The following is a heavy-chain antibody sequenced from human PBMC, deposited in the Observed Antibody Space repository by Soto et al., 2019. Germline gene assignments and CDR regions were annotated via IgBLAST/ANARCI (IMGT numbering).Heavy chain of an antibody. CDR1: GGTFSSYA. Sequence: QVQLVQSGAEVKKPGSSVKVSCKASGGTFSSYAISWVRQAPGQGLEWMGGIIPIFGTANYAQKFQGRVTIPADESTSTAYMELSSLRSEDTAVYYCARYYYVSVSYYNFAFDIWDQGTMVTVSS. CDR2: IIPIFGTA. CDR3: ARYYYVSVSYYNFAFDI. J-gene: IGHJ3*02. V-gene: IGHV1-69*01. D-gene: IGHD3-10*01.